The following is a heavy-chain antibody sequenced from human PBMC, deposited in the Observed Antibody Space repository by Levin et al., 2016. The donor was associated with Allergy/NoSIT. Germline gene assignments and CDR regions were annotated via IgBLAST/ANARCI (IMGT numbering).Heavy chain of an antibody. CDR2: INQDGSEK. V-gene: IGHV3-7*04. CDR1: GFTFSSDW. J-gene: IGHJ6*02. Sequence: GESLKISCVASGFTFSSDWMTWVRHTPGKGLEWVANINQDGSEKYYLDSVRGRFTISRDNAKNSLYLQMHSLRDGDTAVYYCTRGHYGMDVWGPGTTVTVSS. CDR3: TRGHYGMDV.